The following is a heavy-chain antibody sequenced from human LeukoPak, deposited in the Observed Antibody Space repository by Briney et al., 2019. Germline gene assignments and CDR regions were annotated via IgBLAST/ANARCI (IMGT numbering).Heavy chain of an antibody. V-gene: IGHV1-18*01. CDR1: GGTFSSYA. D-gene: IGHD1/OR15-1a*01. CDR2: ITPYNGNT. CDR3: ARLNNAANFLDY. J-gene: IGHJ4*02. Sequence: GASVKVSCKASGGTFSSYAISWVRQAPGQGLDWMGWITPYNGNTDYVQKFQGRVTMTADTSTSTAYMELRSLTSDDTAVYYCARLNNAANFLDYWGQGSLVTVSS.